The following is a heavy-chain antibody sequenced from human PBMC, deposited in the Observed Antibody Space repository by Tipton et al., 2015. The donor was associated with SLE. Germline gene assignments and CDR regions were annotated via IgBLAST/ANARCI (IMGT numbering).Heavy chain of an antibody. CDR1: GYTFTSYG. Sequence: QLVQSGAEVKKPGASVKVSCKASGYTFTSYGISWVRQVPGQGLEWMGWISAYNGNTNYAQKLQGRVTMTTDTSTSTAYMELRSLRSDDTAVYYCARMVSGYCSGGSCYLYWYFDLWGRGTLVTVSS. J-gene: IGHJ2*01. V-gene: IGHV1-18*01. CDR3: ARMVSGYCSGGSCYLYWYFDL. CDR2: ISAYNGNT. D-gene: IGHD2-15*01.